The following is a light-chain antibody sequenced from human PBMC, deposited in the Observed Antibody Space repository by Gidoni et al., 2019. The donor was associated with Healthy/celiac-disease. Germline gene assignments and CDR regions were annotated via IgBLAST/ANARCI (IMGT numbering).Light chain of an antibody. CDR2: KAS. V-gene: IGKV1-5*03. CDR3: QQYNSYPWT. J-gene: IGKJ1*01. CDR1: QSISIW. Sequence: DIQMTQSPSTLSASVGDRVTITCRASQSISIWLACYQQKPGKAPKLLIYKASSLESGVPSRFSGSGAGIEFTLTISSLQPDEFATYYCQQYNSYPWTFGQGTKVEIK.